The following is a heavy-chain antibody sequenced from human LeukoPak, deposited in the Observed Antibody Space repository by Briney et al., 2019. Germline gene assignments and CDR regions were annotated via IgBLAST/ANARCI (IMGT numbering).Heavy chain of an antibody. Sequence: GASVKVSCKASGYTFTTYGISWVRQAPGQGLEWMGWINPYNGDTNYAQKFQGRFTMTRDTSISTLYMELNRLTSDDTAVYFCARDENWGPDYWGQGTLVTVSS. CDR2: INPYNGDT. CDR3: ARDENWGPDY. D-gene: IGHD7-27*01. CDR1: GYTFTTYG. V-gene: IGHV1-18*01. J-gene: IGHJ4*02.